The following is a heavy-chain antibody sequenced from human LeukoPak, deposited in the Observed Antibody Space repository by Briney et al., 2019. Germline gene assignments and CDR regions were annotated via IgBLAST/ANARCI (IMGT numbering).Heavy chain of an antibody. CDR2: ISGSGGST. Sequence: GGSLRLSCAASGFTFSSYAMSWVRQAPGKGLEWVSAISGSGGSTYYADSVKGRFTISRDNSKNTLYLQMNSLRAEDTAVYYCAKGSYDYVWGSYRYTPIDYWRQGTLVTVSS. D-gene: IGHD3-16*02. V-gene: IGHV3-23*01. CDR3: AKGSYDYVWGSYRYTPIDY. CDR1: GFTFSSYA. J-gene: IGHJ4*02.